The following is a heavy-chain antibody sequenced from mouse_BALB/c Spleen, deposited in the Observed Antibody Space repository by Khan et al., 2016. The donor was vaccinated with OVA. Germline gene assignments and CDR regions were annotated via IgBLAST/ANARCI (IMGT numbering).Heavy chain of an antibody. D-gene: IGHD2-3*01. J-gene: IGHJ3*01. CDR2: INPSNGGT. CDR1: VYTFSSYY. CDR3: TRSGYDTPFGY. Sequence: QVQLQQSGAELVKPGASVRLSCKASVYTFSSYYMYWVKQRPGQGLEWIGGINPSNGGTYFNEKFKTKATLTVDKSSSTAYLQLSSLTSEDSAVFYCTRSGYDTPFGYWGQGNLVTVSA. V-gene: IGHV1-53*01.